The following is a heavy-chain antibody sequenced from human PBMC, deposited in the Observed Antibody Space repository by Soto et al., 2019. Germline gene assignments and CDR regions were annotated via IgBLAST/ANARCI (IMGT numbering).Heavy chain of an antibody. CDR3: AKGGRYCSGTSCYFNY. V-gene: IGHV1-46*03. CDR1: GYSFTNYY. J-gene: IGHJ4*02. CDR2: INPDGGRT. Sequence: ASVKVSCKASGYSFTNYYMHWLRQAPGQGLEWMGVINPDGGRTSYVQRFQGRVTMTRDTSTSTVYMDLSSLRSEDTAVYYCAKGGRYCSGTSCYFNYWGQGTLVTVSS. D-gene: IGHD2-2*01.